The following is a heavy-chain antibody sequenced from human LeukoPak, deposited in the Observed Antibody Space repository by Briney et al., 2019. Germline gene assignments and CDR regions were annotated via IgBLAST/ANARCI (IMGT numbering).Heavy chain of an antibody. CDR1: GGSISSYY. CDR2: IYYSGST. Sequence: PSETLSLTCTVSGGSISSYYWSWIRQPPGKGREWIGYIYYSGSTNYNPSLKSRVTISVDTSKNQFSLKLSSVTAADTAVYYCASVCSSSWYCAFDIWGQGTMVAVSS. V-gene: IGHV4-59*01. CDR3: ASVCSSSWYCAFDI. J-gene: IGHJ3*02. D-gene: IGHD6-13*01.